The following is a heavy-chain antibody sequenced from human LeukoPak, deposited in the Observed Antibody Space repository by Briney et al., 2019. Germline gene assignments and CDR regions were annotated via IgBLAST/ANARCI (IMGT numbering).Heavy chain of an antibody. V-gene: IGHV1-8*03. D-gene: IGHD3-16*01. J-gene: IGHJ3*02. CDR3: ARANTWDYGDAFDI. CDR2: MDPNSGNT. Sequence: ASVKVSCKASGYTFTSYDTNWVRQATGQGLEWMGWMDPNSGNTGYAQKFQGRVTITRNTSISTAYMELSSLRSEDTAVYYCARANTWDYGDAFDIWGQGTMVTVSS. CDR1: GYTFTSYD.